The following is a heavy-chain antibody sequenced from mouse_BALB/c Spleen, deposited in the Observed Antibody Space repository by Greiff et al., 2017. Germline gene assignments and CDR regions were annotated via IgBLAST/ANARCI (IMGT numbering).Heavy chain of an antibody. V-gene: IGHV1-9*01. D-gene: IGHD2-2*01. CDR3: AREGLPRENAMDY. CDR2: ILPGSGST. CDR1: GYTFSSYW. Sequence: VKLQESGAELMKPGASVKISCKATGYTFSSYWIEWVKQRPGHGLEWIGEILPGSGSTNYNEKFKGKATFTADTSSNTAYMQLSSLTSEDSAVYYCAREGLPRENAMDYWGQGTSVTVSS. J-gene: IGHJ4*01.